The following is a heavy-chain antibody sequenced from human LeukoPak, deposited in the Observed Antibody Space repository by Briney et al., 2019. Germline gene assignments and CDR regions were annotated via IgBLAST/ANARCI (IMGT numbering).Heavy chain of an antibody. CDR2: ISGSGGST. CDR1: GFTLSSYA. Sequence: GGSLRLSCAASGFTLSSYAMSWVRHAPGKGVEWGSAISGSGGSTYYADSVKGRFTISRDNSKNTLCLQMNSLRAEDTAVYYCATKPTTKHFDYWGQGTLVTVSS. D-gene: IGHD1-7*01. J-gene: IGHJ4*02. CDR3: ATKPTTKHFDY. V-gene: IGHV3-23*01.